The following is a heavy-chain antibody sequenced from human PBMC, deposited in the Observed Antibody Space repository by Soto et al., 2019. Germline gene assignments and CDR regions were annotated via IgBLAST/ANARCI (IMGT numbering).Heavy chain of an antibody. CDR1: GFTFSSYA. J-gene: IGHJ4*02. CDR3: ARELTAIVGATALAY. Sequence: QVQLVESGGGVVQPGRSLRLSCAASGFTFSSYAMHWVRQAPGKGLEWVAVISYDGSNKYYADSVKGRFTISRDNSKNTLDLLMNSLRAEDTAVYYCARELTAIVGATALAYWGQGTLVTVSS. CDR2: ISYDGSNK. D-gene: IGHD1-26*01. V-gene: IGHV3-30-3*01.